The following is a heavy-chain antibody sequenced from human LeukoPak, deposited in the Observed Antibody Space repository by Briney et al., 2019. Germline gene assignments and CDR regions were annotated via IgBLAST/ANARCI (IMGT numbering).Heavy chain of an antibody. Sequence: KPGGSLRLSCAASGFTFSEYYMTWIRQAPGKGLEWISYISPSAGTIYYADSVKGRFTISRDNAKNSLYLQMNSLRAEDTAVYYCARDAIVSSGFDFDYWGQGTLVTVSS. J-gene: IGHJ4*02. CDR1: GFTFSEYY. V-gene: IGHV3-11*01. D-gene: IGHD3-22*01. CDR2: ISPSAGTI. CDR3: ARDAIVSSGFDFDY.